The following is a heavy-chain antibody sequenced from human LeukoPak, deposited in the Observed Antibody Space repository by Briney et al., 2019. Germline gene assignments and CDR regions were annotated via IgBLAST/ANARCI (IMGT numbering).Heavy chain of an antibody. D-gene: IGHD5-18*01. V-gene: IGHV7-4-1*02. Sequence: ASVKVSCKASGYTFTSYAMNWVRQAPGQGLEWMGWINTNTGNPTYAQGFTGRFVFSLDTSVSTAYLQISSRKAEDTAVYYCARDTWGADSYGIGFDYWGQGTLVTVSS. CDR2: INTNTGNP. CDR1: GYTFTSYA. CDR3: ARDTWGADSYGIGFDY. J-gene: IGHJ4*02.